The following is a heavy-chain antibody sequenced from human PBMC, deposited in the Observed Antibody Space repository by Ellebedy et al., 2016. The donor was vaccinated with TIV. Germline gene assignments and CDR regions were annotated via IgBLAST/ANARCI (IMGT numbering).Heavy chain of an antibody. V-gene: IGHV3-30*18. J-gene: IGHJ3*01. CDR1: GFSFSSYG. D-gene: IGHD6-19*01. CDR3: AKKGYSSGVSDTFDV. Sequence: GESLKISCEASGFSFSSYGMHWVRQAPGKGLEWVAVISSDGSKKYYVDSVKGRFTISRDNSKNTLYLQMDSLRAEDTALYYCAKKGYSSGVSDTFDVWGQGTMVTVSS. CDR2: ISSDGSKK.